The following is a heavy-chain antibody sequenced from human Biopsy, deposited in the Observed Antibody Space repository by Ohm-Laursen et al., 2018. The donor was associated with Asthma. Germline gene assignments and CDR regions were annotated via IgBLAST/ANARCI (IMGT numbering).Heavy chain of an antibody. CDR3: ARDGVVPDAMYYHYYYGLDV. J-gene: IGHJ6*02. CDR1: GLTFSDYW. Sequence: GSLRLSCAASGLTFSDYWMHWVRQAPGKGLERVSRVKGDGRRTSYADSVKGRFTISRDNAKNTLYLQMNSLRVEDTAVYYCARDGVVPDAMYYHYYYGLDVWGQGTTVTVSS. V-gene: IGHV3-74*01. D-gene: IGHD2-2*01. CDR2: VKGDGRRT.